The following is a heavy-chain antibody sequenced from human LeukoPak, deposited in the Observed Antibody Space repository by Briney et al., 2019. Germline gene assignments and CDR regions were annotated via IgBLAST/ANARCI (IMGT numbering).Heavy chain of an antibody. CDR2: IYPGDSDT. D-gene: IGHD2-2*01. V-gene: IGHV5-51*01. CDR1: GYSFTSYW. Sequence: GESLKISCKGSGYSFTSYWIGWVRQMPGKGLEWIGIIYPGDSDTRYSPSFQGQVTISADKSISTAYLQWSSLKASDTAMYYCARQIVVVPAANYYMDVWGRGTAVTVSS. J-gene: IGHJ6*03. CDR3: ARQIVVVPAANYYMDV.